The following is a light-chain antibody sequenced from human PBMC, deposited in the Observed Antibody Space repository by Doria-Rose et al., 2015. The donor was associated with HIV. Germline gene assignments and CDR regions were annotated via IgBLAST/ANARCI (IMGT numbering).Light chain of an antibody. CDR1: QSLLYTSKNY. CDR3: QQYYDTPS. V-gene: IGKV4-1*01. Sequence: DIQVTQSPESLGMSLGERATLNCKSNQSLLYTSKNYLAWYQQKPRQPPKLLIYWASTRQSGVPARFSGSRSGTDFTLTISSLEAEDVAVYYCQQYYDTPSFGPGTTVDIK. J-gene: IGKJ3*01. CDR2: WAS.